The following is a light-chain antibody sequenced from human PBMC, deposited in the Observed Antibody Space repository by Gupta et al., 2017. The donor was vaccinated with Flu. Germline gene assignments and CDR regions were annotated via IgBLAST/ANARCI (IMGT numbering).Light chain of an antibody. J-gene: IGKJ1*01. CDR1: QGMSSY. CDR2: AAS. CDR3: QQYYSYPPT. V-gene: IGKV1-8*01. Sequence: TGDTVTITCRASQGMSSYLAWYQQKPGKAPKLLIYAASTLQSGVPSRFSGSGSGTDFTLTISFLQSEDSATYYCQQYYSYPPTFGQGTKVEIK.